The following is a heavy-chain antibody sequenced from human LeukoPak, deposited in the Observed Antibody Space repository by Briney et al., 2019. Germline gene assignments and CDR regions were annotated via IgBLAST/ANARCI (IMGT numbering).Heavy chain of an antibody. CDR3: ARHPVNYYDSSGYYYFRYYYYMDV. V-gene: IGHV4-39*01. D-gene: IGHD3-22*01. J-gene: IGHJ6*03. Sequence: SETLSLTCTVSGGSISSSSYYWGWIRQPPGKGLEWIGSIYYSGSTYYNPSLKSRVTISVDTSKNQFSLKLSSVTAADTAVYYCARHPVNYYDSSGYYYFRYYYYMDVWGKGTTVTVSS. CDR1: GGSISSSSYY. CDR2: IYYSGST.